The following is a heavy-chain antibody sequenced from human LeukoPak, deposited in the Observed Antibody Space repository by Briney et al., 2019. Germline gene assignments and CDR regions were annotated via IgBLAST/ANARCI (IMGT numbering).Heavy chain of an antibody. CDR1: GYTFTDHY. D-gene: IGHD3-10*01. CDR2: INPNSGGT. CDR3: ARDPIYSSGSRSPDY. V-gene: IGHV1-2*02. Sequence: ASVKVSCKASGYTFTDHYMHWVGQAPGQGLEWMGWINPNSGGTKFSQKFEGRVILTRDTDRNTFYMEISRLRSDDTAVYYCARDPIYSSGSRSPDYWGQGTLVTVSS. J-gene: IGHJ4*02.